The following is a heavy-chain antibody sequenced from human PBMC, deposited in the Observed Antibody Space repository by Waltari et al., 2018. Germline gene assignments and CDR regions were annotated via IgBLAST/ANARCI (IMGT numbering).Heavy chain of an antibody. CDR2: TCFGGSP. CDR3: ARVGGNAFGI. CDR1: GGSFSHGGHC. J-gene: IGHJ3*02. D-gene: IGHD1-26*01. V-gene: IGHV4-30-4*01. Sequence: QVQLQESGPGLIKPSETLSLTCTVSGGSFSHGGHCWSWLRQSPGKGLQWIGYTCFGGSPYYNPSLKSRLGLSEDASKNQFSLRLSSVTPADTAMYYCARVGGNAFGIWGQGTVVTVSS.